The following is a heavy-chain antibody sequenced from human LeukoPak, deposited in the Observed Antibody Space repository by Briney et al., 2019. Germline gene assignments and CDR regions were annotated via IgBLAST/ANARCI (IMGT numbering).Heavy chain of an antibody. J-gene: IGHJ4*02. Sequence: KPSETLSLTCTVSGGSISSTSYYWGWIRQPPGKGLEWIGNIYHSGSTYYSPSLKSRVTISADTSKNQFSLQLSSVTAADTAVYYCARHKPSTGEIDYWGRGTLVTVSS. CDR2: IYHSGST. V-gene: IGHV4-39*01. CDR3: ARHKPSTGEIDY. CDR1: GGSISSTSYY. D-gene: IGHD1-1*01.